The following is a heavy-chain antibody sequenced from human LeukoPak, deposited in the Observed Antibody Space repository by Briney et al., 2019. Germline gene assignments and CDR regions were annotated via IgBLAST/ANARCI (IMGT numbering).Heavy chain of an antibody. Sequence: SETLSLTCAVYGESFSGYFWTWIRQPPGRGLEWIGEINHSGTTNYNPSLKSRVTISVDTSKNQFSLKLSSVTAADTAVYYRARTDVGHSAYDDWGQGTLVTVSS. CDR2: INHSGTT. V-gene: IGHV4-34*01. D-gene: IGHD5-12*01. CDR1: GESFSGYF. CDR3: ARTDVGHSAYDD. J-gene: IGHJ4*02.